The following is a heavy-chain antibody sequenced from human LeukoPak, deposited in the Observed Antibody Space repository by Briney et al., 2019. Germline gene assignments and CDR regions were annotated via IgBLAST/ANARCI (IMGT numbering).Heavy chain of an antibody. D-gene: IGHD6-6*01. CDR2: IRYDGSNK. CDR3: AKLPPPELSSSDHDAFDI. J-gene: IGHJ3*02. V-gene: IGHV3-30*02. CDR1: GFTFSSYG. Sequence: GGSLRLSCAASGFTFSSYGMHWVRQAPGKGLEWVAFIRYDGSNKYYADSVKGRFTISRDNSKNTLYLQMNSLRAEDTAVYYCAKLPPPELSSSDHDAFDIWGQGTMVTVSS.